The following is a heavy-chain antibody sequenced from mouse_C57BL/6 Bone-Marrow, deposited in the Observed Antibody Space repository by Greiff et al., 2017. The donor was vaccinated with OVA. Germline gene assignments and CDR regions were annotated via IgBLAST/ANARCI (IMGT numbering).Heavy chain of an antibody. CDR2: IDPENGDT. V-gene: IGHV14-4*01. Sequence: VQLKQSGAELVRPGASVKLSCTASGFNIKDDYMHWVKQRPEQGLEWIGWIDPENGDTEYASKFQGKATITADTSSNTSYLQLSSLTSEDTAVYYYYDYGSGHGCFDVWGTGTTVTVSS. J-gene: IGHJ1*03. CDR3: YDYGSGHGCFDV. D-gene: IGHD1-1*01. CDR1: GFNIKDDY.